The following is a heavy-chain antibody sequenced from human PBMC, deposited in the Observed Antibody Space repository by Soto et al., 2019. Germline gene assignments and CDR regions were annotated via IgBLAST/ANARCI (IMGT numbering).Heavy chain of an antibody. D-gene: IGHD3-22*01. V-gene: IGHV5-51*01. J-gene: IGHJ4*02. CDR2: IYPGDSDT. CDR3: ARPNYYDSSGYRPSAFDY. CDR1: GYSFTSYW. Sequence: GESLKISCKGSGYSFTSYWIGWVRQMPGKDLEWMGIIYPGDSDTRYSPYFQGQVTISADKSISTAYLQWSSLKASDTAMYYSARPNYYDSSGYRPSAFDYWGQGTLVTVSS.